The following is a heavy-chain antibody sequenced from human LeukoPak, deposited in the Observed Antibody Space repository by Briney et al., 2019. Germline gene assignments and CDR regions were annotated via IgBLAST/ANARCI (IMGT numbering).Heavy chain of an antibody. CDR3: ARGRPGYYFDY. J-gene: IGHJ4*02. V-gene: IGHV1-2*02. Sequence: ASVKVSCKASGYTFTGYYMHWVRQAPGQGLEWMGWINPNSGGTNYALKFQGRVTMTRDTSISTAYMELSRLRSDDTAVYYCARGRPGYYFDYWGQGTLVTVSS. CDR1: GYTFTGYY. CDR2: INPNSGGT.